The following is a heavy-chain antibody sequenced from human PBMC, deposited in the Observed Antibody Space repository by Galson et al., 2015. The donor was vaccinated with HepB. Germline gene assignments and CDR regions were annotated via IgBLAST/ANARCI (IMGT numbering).Heavy chain of an antibody. D-gene: IGHD6-19*01. J-gene: IGHJ4*02. CDR1: GFTFSDYY. CDR2: ISSGSYYT. CDR3: ARGGISGGRLEY. Sequence: SLRLSCAASGFTFSDYYMSWIRQAPGKGLEWISYISSGSYYTDYADSVKGRFTVSRDNAKNSLYLQMNSLRAEDTAVYYCARGGISGGRLEYWGQGTLVTVSS. V-gene: IGHV3-11*06.